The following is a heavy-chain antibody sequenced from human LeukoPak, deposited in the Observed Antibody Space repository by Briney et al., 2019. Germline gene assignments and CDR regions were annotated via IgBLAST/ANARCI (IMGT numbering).Heavy chain of an antibody. V-gene: IGHV3-23*01. CDR1: GFTFGSYA. D-gene: IGHD1-14*01. CDR3: ARVGSSTTYYYYYMDV. J-gene: IGHJ6*03. CDR2: ISGSGGST. Sequence: GGSLRLSCAASGFTFGSYAMSWVRQAPGKGLEWVSAISGSGGSTYYADSVKGRFTISRDNSKNTLYLQMNSLRAEDTAVYYCARVGSSTTYYYYYMDVWGKGTTVTISS.